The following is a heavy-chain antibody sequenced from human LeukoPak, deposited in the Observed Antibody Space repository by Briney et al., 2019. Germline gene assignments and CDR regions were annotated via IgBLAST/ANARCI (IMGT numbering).Heavy chain of an antibody. Sequence: GASVKVSCKASGYTFTSYGISWVRQAPGQGLEWMGWISAYNGNTNYAQKLQGRVTMTTDTSTSTAYMELRSLRSDDTAVYYCARAGDVLSYYYYYMDVWGKGTTVTVSS. J-gene: IGHJ6*03. CDR3: ARAGDVLSYYYYYMDV. D-gene: IGHD7-27*01. CDR1: GYTFTSYG. V-gene: IGHV1-18*01. CDR2: ISAYNGNT.